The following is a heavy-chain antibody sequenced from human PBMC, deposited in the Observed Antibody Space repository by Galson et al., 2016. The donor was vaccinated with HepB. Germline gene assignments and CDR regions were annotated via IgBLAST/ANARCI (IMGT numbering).Heavy chain of an antibody. CDR3: ASPYYDTSPWAFNGFDL. V-gene: IGHV5-51*01. CDR2: IYPADSDT. CDR1: GYTFSSYW. D-gene: IGHD3-22*01. Sequence: QSGAEVKKPGESLKISCKGPGYTFSSYWIAWVRQTSGKGLEWMGIIYPADSDTRYSPSFQGQVTISVDKSINTAYLQWGGLKASDSAMYYCASPYYDTSPWAFNGFDLWGQGTMVTVSS. J-gene: IGHJ3*01.